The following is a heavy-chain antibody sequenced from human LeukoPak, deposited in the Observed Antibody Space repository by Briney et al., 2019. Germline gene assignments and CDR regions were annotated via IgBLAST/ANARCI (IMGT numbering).Heavy chain of an antibody. Sequence: GGSLRLSCAASGFTFSSYAMHWVRQAPGKGLEYVSAISSNGGSTYYADSVRGRFTISRDNSKNTLYLQMSSLRAEDTAVYYCVNYFSSGWILSPQFDYWGQGTLVTVSS. J-gene: IGHJ4*02. CDR3: VNYFSSGWILSPQFDY. V-gene: IGHV3-64D*06. CDR1: GFTFSSYA. CDR2: ISSNGGST. D-gene: IGHD6-19*01.